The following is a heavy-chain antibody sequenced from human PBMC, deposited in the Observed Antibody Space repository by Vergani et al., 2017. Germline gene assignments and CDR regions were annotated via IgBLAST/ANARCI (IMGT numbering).Heavy chain of an antibody. V-gene: IGHV4-59*01. D-gene: IGHD3-10*01. CDR1: GGSISSYY. Sequence: QVQLQESGPGLVTPSETLSLTCTVSGGSISSYYWSWIRQPPGKGLEWIGYIYYSGSTNYNPSLTSRVTISVDTSKNQFALKLSSVTAADTAVYYCARVGVANRNRAVDYWGQGTLVTVSS. J-gene: IGHJ4*02. CDR2: IYYSGST. CDR3: ARVGVANRNRAVDY.